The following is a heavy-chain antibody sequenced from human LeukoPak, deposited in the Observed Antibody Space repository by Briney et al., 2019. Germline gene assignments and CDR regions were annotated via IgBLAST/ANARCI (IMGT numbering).Heavy chain of an antibody. Sequence: PGGSLRLSCAASGFTFSSYVMSWVRQAPGKGLEWVSSISVSADSTYYADSVKGRFTISRDNSKNTLFLQMNSLRAEDTAVYYCAKDREGSSWFSYFDYWGQGTLVTVSS. D-gene: IGHD6-13*01. V-gene: IGHV3-23*01. J-gene: IGHJ4*02. CDR3: AKDREGSSWFSYFDY. CDR1: GFTFSSYV. CDR2: ISVSADST.